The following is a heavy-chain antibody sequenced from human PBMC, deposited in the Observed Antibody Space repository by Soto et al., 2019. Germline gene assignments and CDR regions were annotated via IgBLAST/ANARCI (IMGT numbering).Heavy chain of an antibody. CDR2: ISAYNGNT. CDR3: ARDLMVRGVIIGY. Sequence: ASVKVSCKASGYTFTSYGISWVRQAPGQGLEWMGWISAYNGNTKYSQKFQGRVTITRDTSASTAYMELSSLRSEDTAVYYCARDLMVRGVIIGYWGQGTLVTVSS. V-gene: IGHV1-18*01. J-gene: IGHJ4*02. D-gene: IGHD3-10*01. CDR1: GYTFTSYG.